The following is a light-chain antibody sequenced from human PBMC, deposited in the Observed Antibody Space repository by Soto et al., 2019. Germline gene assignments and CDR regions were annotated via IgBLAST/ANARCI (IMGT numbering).Light chain of an antibody. CDR1: QTISNY. Sequence: DIQMTQSPSSLSAYVGDRVTITCRASQTISNYLNWFQQTPGKAPKLLIYAASNLQSGVPSRFSGSGSGTAFTLTISRLQPEDLATYYCQQTYSTPHTCGQGTQLEIK. V-gene: IGKV1-39*01. CDR3: QQTYSTPHT. CDR2: AAS. J-gene: IGKJ2*01.